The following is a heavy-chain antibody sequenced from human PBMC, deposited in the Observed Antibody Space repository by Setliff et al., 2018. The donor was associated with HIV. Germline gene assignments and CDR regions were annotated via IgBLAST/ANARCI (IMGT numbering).Heavy chain of an antibody. CDR1: GASITSHY. V-gene: IGHV4-59*11. CDR3: ARAGAVMTAHFDF. CDR2: IYSTGST. J-gene: IGHJ4*02. D-gene: IGHD2-21*02. Sequence: SETLSLTCTVSGASITSHYWSWIRQSPGRELEWIGYIYSTGSTNYNPSLQSRVSISMDASKNKFSLKVTSVTSADTAVYYCARAGAVMTAHFDFWGQGTLVTVSS.